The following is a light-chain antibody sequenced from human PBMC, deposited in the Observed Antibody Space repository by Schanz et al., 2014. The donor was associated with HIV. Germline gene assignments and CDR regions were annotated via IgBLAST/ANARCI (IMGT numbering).Light chain of an antibody. CDR2: DIN. V-gene: IGLV2-11*01. CDR3: CSYAGSYTSLYV. J-gene: IGLJ1*01. Sequence: QSALTQPRSVSGSPGQSVSISCTGTSSDVGAYNYVSWYQQHPGKAPKLMIYDINKRPSGVPDRFSGSKSGNTASLTISGLQAEDEADYYCCSYAGSYTSLYVFGTGTKVTVL. CDR1: SSDVGAYNY.